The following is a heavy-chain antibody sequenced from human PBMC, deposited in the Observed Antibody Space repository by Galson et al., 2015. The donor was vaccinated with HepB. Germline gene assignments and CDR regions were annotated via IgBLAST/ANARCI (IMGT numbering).Heavy chain of an antibody. J-gene: IGHJ4*02. CDR2: IIPIFGTA. V-gene: IGHV1-69*06. CDR3: ARVGILTGYLFDY. CDR1: GGTFSSYA. Sequence: SVKVSCKASGGTFSSYAISWVRQAPGQGLEWMGGIIPIFGTANYAQKFQGRVTITADKSTSTAYMELSSLRSEDTAVYYCARVGILTGYLFDYWGQGTLVTVSS. D-gene: IGHD3-9*01.